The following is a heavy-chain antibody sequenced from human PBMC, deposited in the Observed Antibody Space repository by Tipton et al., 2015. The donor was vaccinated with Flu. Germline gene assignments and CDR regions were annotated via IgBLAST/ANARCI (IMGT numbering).Heavy chain of an antibody. J-gene: IGHJ4*02. CDR3: VYCTGDY. CDR2: ISRSSTYI. Sequence: SLRLSCTASGFPFSSYSMNWVRQAPGKGLEWVASISRSSTYIYYADSVEGRFTISRDDARNSVYLQMNSLRADDTDVYYCVYCTGDYWGQGTLVTVSS. V-gene: IGHV3-21*01. D-gene: IGHD1-1*01. CDR1: GFPFSSYS.